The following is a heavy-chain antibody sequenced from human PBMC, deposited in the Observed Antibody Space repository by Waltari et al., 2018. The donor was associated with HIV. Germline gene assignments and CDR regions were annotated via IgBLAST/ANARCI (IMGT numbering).Heavy chain of an antibody. D-gene: IGHD6-13*01. J-gene: IGHJ5*02. CDR3: ARDSRDNSWSLNFFDP. CDR2: IRSSATFT. Sequence: EVQLVESGGGPVKPGGSLRLSCRASGFTFNSYSLNWVRQAPGEGREWISSIRSSATFTHYADSVKGRFTISRDNANKSVYLQMNSLRAEDTAVYYCARDSRDNSWSLNFFDPWGQGTLVTVSS. CDR1: GFTFNSYS. V-gene: IGHV3-21*01.